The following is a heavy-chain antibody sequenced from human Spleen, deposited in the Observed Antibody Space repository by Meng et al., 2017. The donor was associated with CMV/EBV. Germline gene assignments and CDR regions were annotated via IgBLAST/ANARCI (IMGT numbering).Heavy chain of an antibody. CDR3: VKGGGERVTFDAMDV. CDR1: GFTFSDHY. V-gene: IGHV3-11*01. Sequence: GESLKISCAASGFTFSDHYMNWIRQAPGKGLEWVSYISSSGDIVYYADSVKGRFTISRDNAKKTLSLQMDTLRTEDTALYYCVKGGGERVTFDAMDVWGQGTTVTVSS. CDR2: ISSSGDIV. J-gene: IGHJ6*02. D-gene: IGHD2-21*02.